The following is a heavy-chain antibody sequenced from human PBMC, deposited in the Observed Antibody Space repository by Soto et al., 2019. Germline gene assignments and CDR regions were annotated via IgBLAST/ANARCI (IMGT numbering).Heavy chain of an antibody. Sequence: SETLSLTCTVSGGSISSYYWSWIRQPPGKGLEWIGYIYYSGSTNYNPSLKSRVTISVDTSKNQFSLKLSSVTAADTAVYYCARRIAAAGPPHYYYYYGMDVWGQGTTVTVS. J-gene: IGHJ6*02. D-gene: IGHD6-13*01. CDR3: ARRIAAAGPPHYYYYYGMDV. V-gene: IGHV4-59*01. CDR1: GGSISSYY. CDR2: IYYSGST.